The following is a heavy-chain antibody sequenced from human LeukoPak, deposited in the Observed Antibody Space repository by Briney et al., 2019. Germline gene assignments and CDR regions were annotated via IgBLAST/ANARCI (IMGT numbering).Heavy chain of an antibody. CDR3: ATGVTMVRGVIF. J-gene: IGHJ4*02. V-gene: IGHV1-2*06. D-gene: IGHD3-10*01. Sequence: GASVKVSCKASGYTFTGYYMHWVRQAPGQGLEWMGRINPNSGGTNYAQKFQGRVTMTRDTSISTAYMELSRLRSDDTTVYYCATGVTMVRGVIFWGQGALVTVSS. CDR2: INPNSGGT. CDR1: GYTFTGYY.